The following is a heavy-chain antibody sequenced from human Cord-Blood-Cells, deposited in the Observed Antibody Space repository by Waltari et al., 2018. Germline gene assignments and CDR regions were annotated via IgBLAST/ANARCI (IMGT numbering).Heavy chain of an antibody. CDR1: GGTFSSYA. D-gene: IGHD6-13*01. CDR2: IIPIFGTA. J-gene: IGHJ4*02. V-gene: IGHV1-69*06. Sequence: QVQLVQSGAEVKKPGSSVKVSCKASGGTFSSYAISWVRPAPGQGLAWMGGIIPIFGTANYAQRCQGRVTITADKSTSTAYMELSSLRSEDTAVYYCARGRSSWSPYYFDYWGQGTLVTVSS. CDR3: ARGRSSWSPYYFDY.